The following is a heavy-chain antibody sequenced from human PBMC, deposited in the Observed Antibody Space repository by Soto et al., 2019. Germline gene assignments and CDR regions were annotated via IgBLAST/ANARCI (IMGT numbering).Heavy chain of an antibody. CDR3: AKELRGGSGSRNFDY. V-gene: IGHV3-23*01. CDR1: GFTFSSYA. CDR2: ISGAGGST. D-gene: IGHD3-10*01. J-gene: IGHJ4*02. Sequence: EVQLLESGGGLVQPGGSLTVSCAASGFTFSSYAMSWVRQAPGKGLEWVSHISGAGGSTYSADSVKGRFTISRDNSKNTRYLQANSLRAEDTAVYYCAKELRGGSGSRNFDYWGQGTLVTVSS.